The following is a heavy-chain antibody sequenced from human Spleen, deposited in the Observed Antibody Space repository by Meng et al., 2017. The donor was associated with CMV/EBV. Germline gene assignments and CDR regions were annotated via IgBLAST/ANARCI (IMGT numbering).Heavy chain of an antibody. CDR2: ISYDGYNR. V-gene: IGHV3-30*04. CDR3: TRDRGSSSYYGMDV. D-gene: IGHD6-13*01. J-gene: IGHJ6*02. CDR1: GFTFNNYA. Sequence: GESLKISCSASGFTFNNYAMTWVRQAPGKGLGWVAVISYDGYNRYYADSVKGRFTISRDNSKNTLYLQMNSLRVEDTAMYYCTRDRGSSSYYGMDVWGQGTTVTVSS.